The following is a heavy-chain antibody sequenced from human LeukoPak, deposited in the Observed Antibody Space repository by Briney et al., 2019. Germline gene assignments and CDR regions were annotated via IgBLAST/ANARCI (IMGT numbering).Heavy chain of an antibody. CDR2: IKQDGSEK. Sequence: GVLRLSCAASGFTFSSYWMSWVRQAPGKGLEWVANIKQDGSEKYYVNSVKGRFTISRDNAKNSLYLQMNSLRAEDTAVYYCARDRMPSSYRGLDPWGQGTLVIVSS. CDR3: ARDRMPSSYRGLDP. D-gene: IGHD3-10*01. CDR1: GFTFSSYW. V-gene: IGHV3-7*01. J-gene: IGHJ5*02.